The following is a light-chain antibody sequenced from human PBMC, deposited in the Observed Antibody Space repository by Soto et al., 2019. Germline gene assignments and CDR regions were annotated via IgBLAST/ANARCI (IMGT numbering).Light chain of an antibody. CDR1: QTISTW. CDR2: RAS. Sequence: DIQMTQSPSTLSASAGDRVSITCRASQTISTWLAWYQQKPGKAPKLLIYRASSLESGVPSRFSGSGSGTEFTLTISSLQPDDVATYYCQQYNSYSSTFGQGTKVDIK. CDR3: QQYNSYSST. J-gene: IGKJ1*01. V-gene: IGKV1-5*03.